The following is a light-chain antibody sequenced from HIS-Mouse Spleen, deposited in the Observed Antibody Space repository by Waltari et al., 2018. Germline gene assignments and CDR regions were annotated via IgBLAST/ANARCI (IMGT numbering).Light chain of an antibody. V-gene: IGKV3-20*01. CDR2: GAS. J-gene: IGKJ4*01. Sequence: EIVLTQSPGTLSLSPGERATLSCRASQSVSSSYLAVYQQKPGKAPRLLIYGASSRATSIPDRLSGSGSGTDFTITISRLEAEDFAVYYCQQYGSSLLTFGGGTKVEIK. CDR3: QQYGSSLLT. CDR1: QSVSSSY.